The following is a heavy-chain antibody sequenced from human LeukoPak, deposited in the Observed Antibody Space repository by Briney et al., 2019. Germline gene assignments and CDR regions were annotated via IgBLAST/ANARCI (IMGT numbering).Heavy chain of an antibody. Sequence: GGSLRLSCAASGFTFSSYGMHWVRQAPGKGLEWVAFIRYDGSNKYYADSVKGRFTISRDNSKNTLYLQMNSLGAEDTAVYYCARQGPRETDYWGQGTLVTVSS. V-gene: IGHV3-30*02. J-gene: IGHJ4*02. CDR2: IRYDGSNK. CDR3: ARQGPRETDY. CDR1: GFTFSSYG.